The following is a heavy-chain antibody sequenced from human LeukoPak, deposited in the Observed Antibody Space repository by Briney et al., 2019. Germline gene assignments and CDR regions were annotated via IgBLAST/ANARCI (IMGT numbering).Heavy chain of an antibody. V-gene: IGHV5-51*01. CDR2: IHPGDSDT. D-gene: IGHD2-21*01. J-gene: IGHJ4*02. Sequence: GVSLQSSCQSSGYIFTTYWIAWVRPMPGKGLEWMGIIHPGDSDTRYSPSFQGQVTISADKSISTAYLQWTSLKASDSAMYYCARVLIRGDEIDYWGQGTLVTVSS. CDR3: ARVLIRGDEIDY. CDR1: GYIFTTYW.